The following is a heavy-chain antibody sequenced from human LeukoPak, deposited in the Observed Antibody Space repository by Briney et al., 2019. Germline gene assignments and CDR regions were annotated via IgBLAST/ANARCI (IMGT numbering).Heavy chain of an antibody. CDR3: ARVQLAYYYMDV. J-gene: IGHJ6*03. CDR1: GGSISSYY. V-gene: IGHV4-59*01. Sequence: SETLSLTCTVSGGSISSYYWSWIRQPPGKGLEWIGYMYYSGSTNYNPSLKSRVTISVDTSKNQFSLKLSSVTAADTAVYYCARVQLAYYYMDVWGKGTTVIVSS. CDR2: MYYSGST. D-gene: IGHD1-1*01.